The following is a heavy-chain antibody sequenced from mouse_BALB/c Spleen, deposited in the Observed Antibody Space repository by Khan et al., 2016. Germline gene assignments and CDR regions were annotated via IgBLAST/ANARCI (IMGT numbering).Heavy chain of an antibody. CDR3: ARIYSGYPKDY. J-gene: IGHJ4*01. D-gene: IGHD1-2*01. Sequence: QIQLVQSGPELKKPGETVKISCKASGYSLTNYGMNWVKQAPGKGLKWMGWINTYTGEPTYADDFKGRFAFSLETSASTAYLQINNLKNEDTATYFCARIYSGYPKDYWGQGTSVTVSS. V-gene: IGHV9-3-1*01. CDR2: INTYTGEP. CDR1: GYSLTNYG.